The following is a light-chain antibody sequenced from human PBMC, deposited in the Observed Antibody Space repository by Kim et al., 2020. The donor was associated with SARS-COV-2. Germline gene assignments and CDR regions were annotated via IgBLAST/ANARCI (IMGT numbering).Light chain of an antibody. CDR3: QQYYSTPIT. Sequence: ATINCKSSQSVLYSSNNKNYLAWYQQKPGQPPKLLIYRASSRESGVPERFSGSGSGTDFSLTISTLQTEDVAVYYCQQYYSTPITFGQGTRLEIK. V-gene: IGKV4-1*01. CDR1: QSVLYSSNNKNY. J-gene: IGKJ5*01. CDR2: RAS.